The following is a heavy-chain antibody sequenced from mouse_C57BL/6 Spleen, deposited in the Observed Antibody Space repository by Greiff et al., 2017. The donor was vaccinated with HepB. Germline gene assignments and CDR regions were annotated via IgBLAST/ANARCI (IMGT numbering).Heavy chain of an antibody. D-gene: IGHD2-3*01. CDR3: ARSEGYDGYYWYFDV. Sequence: QVQLQQPGAELVRPGSSVKLSCKASGYTFTSYWMHWVKQRPIQGLEWIGNIDPSDSETHYNQKFKDKATLTVDKSSSTAYMQLSSLTSEDSAVYYCARSEGYDGYYWYFDVWGTGTTVTVSS. J-gene: IGHJ1*03. CDR1: GYTFTSYW. CDR2: IDPSDSET. V-gene: IGHV1-52*01.